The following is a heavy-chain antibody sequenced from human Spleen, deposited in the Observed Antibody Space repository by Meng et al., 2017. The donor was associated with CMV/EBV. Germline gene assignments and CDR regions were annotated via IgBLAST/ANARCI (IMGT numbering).Heavy chain of an antibody. J-gene: IGHJ5*02. CDR3: ARGKGWFDP. CDR1: GFTFSTYW. Sequence: LSLTCAASGFTFSTYWMSWVRQAPGKGLEWVANIKQDGSEKYYVDSVKGRFTISRDNAKNSLYLQMNSLRAEDTAVYYCARGKGWFDPWGQGTLVTVSS. V-gene: IGHV3-7*01. CDR2: IKQDGSEK.